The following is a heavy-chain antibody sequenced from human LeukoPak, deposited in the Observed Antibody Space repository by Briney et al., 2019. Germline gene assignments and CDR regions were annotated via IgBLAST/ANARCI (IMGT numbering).Heavy chain of an antibody. V-gene: IGHV4-31*03. J-gene: IGHJ4*03. CDR2: IYYSGST. D-gene: IGHD3-10*01. Sequence: PSETLSLTCTVSGGSISSGSCYWSWIRQHPGKGLESIGYIYYSGSTYYNPSLKSRVTISVDTSKKQFSLKLSSVTAADTAVYYCARYYFGSGSYFDYWGQGTLVTVSS. CDR3: ARYYFGSGSYFDY. CDR1: GGSISSGSCY.